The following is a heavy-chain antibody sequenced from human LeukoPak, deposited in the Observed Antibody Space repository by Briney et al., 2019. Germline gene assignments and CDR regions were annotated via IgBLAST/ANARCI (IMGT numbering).Heavy chain of an antibody. CDR1: GNPFTSYN. CDR2: MNTNSGNT. V-gene: IGHV1-8*01. Sequence: ASVNVSCKASGNPFTSYNVNWVRQATGQGLEWMGWMNTNSGNTGYSQNFQGRVTMTRDTSISTAYMELSSLMSEDTAVYYCARGLPKAVFGMVIEDWGQGTLVTVSS. CDR3: ARGLPKAVFGMVIED. J-gene: IGHJ1*01. D-gene: IGHD3-3*01.